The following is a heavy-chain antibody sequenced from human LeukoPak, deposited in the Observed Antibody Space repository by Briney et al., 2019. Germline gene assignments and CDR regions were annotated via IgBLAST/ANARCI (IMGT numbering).Heavy chain of an antibody. CDR1: GGSFSGYY. CDR2: INHSGST. D-gene: IGHD6-19*01. CDR3: ARGYSSGWYDY. J-gene: IGHJ4*02. Sequence: SETLSLTCAVYGGSFSGYYWSWIRQPPGKGLEWIGEINHSGSTNYNPSLKSRVTISVDTSKNQFSLKLSSVTAADTAVYYCARGYSSGWYDYWGQGTLVTVSS. V-gene: IGHV4-34*01.